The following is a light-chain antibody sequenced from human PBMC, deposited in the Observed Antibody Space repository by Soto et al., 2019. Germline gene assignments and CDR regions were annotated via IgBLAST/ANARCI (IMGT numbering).Light chain of an antibody. V-gene: IGKV3-15*01. CDR3: QQDYTWPPCR. CDR1: QSISNN. Sequence: EIKVTQSPATLSVSPGERATLSCRASQSISNNLAWYQQKPGQAPRLLIYGASTRATGIPARFSGSGSGTEFTLTITSLQSEDFAIYYCQQDYTWPPCRFAHGTKVDI. J-gene: IGKJ1*01. CDR2: GAS.